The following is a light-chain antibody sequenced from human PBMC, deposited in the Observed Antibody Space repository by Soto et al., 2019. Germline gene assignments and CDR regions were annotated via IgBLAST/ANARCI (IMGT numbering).Light chain of an antibody. CDR1: QSIDTY. CDR3: QQRSRWPPIT. V-gene: IGKV3-11*01. J-gene: IGKJ5*01. Sequence: EIVLTQSPATLSLSPGERATLSCRASQSIDTYLGWYQQKPGQAPRLLIYDASNSATDIPTRFSGSESGTDFTLTISSLEPEDFGVYYCQQRSRWPPITFGQGTRLEIK. CDR2: DAS.